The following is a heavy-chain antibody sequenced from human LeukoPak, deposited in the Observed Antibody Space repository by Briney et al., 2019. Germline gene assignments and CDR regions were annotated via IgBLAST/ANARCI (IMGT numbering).Heavy chain of an antibody. Sequence: WASVKVSCKASGYTFTGYYMHWVRQAPGQGLEWMGWINPNSGGTNYAQKFQGRVTMTRDTSISTAYMELSRLRSDDTAVYYCARGGRWFGELFGVIDIWGQGTMVTVSS. D-gene: IGHD3-10*01. CDR2: INPNSGGT. CDR3: ARGGRWFGELFGVIDI. V-gene: IGHV1-2*02. CDR1: GYTFTGYY. J-gene: IGHJ3*02.